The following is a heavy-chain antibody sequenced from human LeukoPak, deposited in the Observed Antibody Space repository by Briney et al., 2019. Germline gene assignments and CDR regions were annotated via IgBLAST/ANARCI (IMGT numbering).Heavy chain of an antibody. J-gene: IGHJ3*02. CDR2: IWYDGSNK. V-gene: IGHV3-33*01. D-gene: IGHD6-19*01. CDR1: GFTFSSYG. Sequence: GGSLRLSCAASGFTFSSYGMHWVRQAPGKGLEWVAVIWYDGSNKYYADSVKGRFTISRDNSKNTLYLQMNSLRAEDTAVYYCARDNPGYSSGWYVAFDIWGQGTMVTVSS. CDR3: ARDNPGYSSGWYVAFDI.